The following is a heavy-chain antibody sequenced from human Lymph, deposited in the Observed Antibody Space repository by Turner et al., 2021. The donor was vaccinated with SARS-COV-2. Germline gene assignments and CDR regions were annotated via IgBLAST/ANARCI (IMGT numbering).Heavy chain of an antibody. V-gene: IGHV1-2*02. Sequence: QVRLVQSGAEVKKPGASVIFSCKASANTFTCYYMHWGRQAPGQGLEWMGWINPNSGGTSYAQKFQGRVTMTRDTSISTAYMELSRLRSDDTAVYYGVRGESIAVAGTQYFDYWGQGTLVTVSS. CDR3: VRGESIAVAGTQYFDY. CDR2: INPNSGGT. D-gene: IGHD6-19*01. J-gene: IGHJ4*02. CDR1: ANTFTCYY.